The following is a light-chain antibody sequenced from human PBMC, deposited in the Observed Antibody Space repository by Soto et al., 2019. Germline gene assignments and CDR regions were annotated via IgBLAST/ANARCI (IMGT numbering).Light chain of an antibody. J-gene: IGLJ2*01. Sequence: QLVLTQPPSVSGAPGQRVTISCTGSSSNIGAGYDVHWYQQLPGTAPKLLIYGNSNRPSGVPDRFSGSQSGTSASLAITGLQSEDEADYYCQSYDSTLSGVFGGGTKVTVL. V-gene: IGLV1-40*01. CDR2: GNS. CDR3: QSYDSTLSGV. CDR1: SSNIGAGYD.